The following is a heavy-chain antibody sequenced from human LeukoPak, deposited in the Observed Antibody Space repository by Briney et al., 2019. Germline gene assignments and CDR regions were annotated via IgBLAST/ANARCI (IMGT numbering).Heavy chain of an antibody. CDR2: INHSGST. CDR1: GGSFSGYH. V-gene: IGHV4-34*01. CDR3: ARKPSGSYYTGAFDI. D-gene: IGHD1-26*01. Sequence: SETLSLTCAVYGGSFSGYHWSWIRQPPGKGLEWIGEINHSGSTNYNPSLKSRVTISVDTSKNQFSLKLSSVTAADTAVYYCARKPSGSYYTGAFDIWGQGTMVTVSS. J-gene: IGHJ3*02.